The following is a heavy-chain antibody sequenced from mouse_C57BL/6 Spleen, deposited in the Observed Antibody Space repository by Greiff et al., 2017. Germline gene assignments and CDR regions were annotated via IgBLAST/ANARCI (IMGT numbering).Heavy chain of an antibody. CDR3: ARITTVVATGDAMDY. J-gene: IGHJ4*01. V-gene: IGHV1-55*01. Sequence: QVHVKQPGAELVKPGASVKMSCKASGYTFTSYWITWVKQRPGQGLEWIGDIYPGSGSTNYNEKFKSKATLTVDTSSSTAYMQLSSLTSEDSAVYYCARITTVVATGDAMDYWGQGTSVTVSS. CDR2: IYPGSGST. CDR1: GYTFTSYW. D-gene: IGHD1-1*01.